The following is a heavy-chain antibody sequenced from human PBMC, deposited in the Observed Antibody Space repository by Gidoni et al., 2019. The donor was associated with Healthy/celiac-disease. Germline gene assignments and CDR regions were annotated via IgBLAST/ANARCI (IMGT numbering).Heavy chain of an antibody. Sequence: QLQLVESGGGVVQPGRSLRLSCAASGFTFSSYGMHWVRQAPGKGLEWVAVISYDGSNKYYADSVKGRFTISRDNSKNTLYLQMNSLRAEDTAVYYCAKDGAYGDYVLDYWGQGTLVTVSS. CDR2: ISYDGSNK. CDR3: AKDGAYGDYVLDY. D-gene: IGHD4-17*01. CDR1: GFTFSSYG. J-gene: IGHJ4*02. V-gene: IGHV3-30*18.